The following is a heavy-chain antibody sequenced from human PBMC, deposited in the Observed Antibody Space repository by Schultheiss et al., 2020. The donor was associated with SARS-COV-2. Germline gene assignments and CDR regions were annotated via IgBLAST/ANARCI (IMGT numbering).Heavy chain of an antibody. Sequence: GESLKISCAASGFTFSIYTMNWVRQAPGKGLEWVSSISSGSNYIYYGDSMKGRFTISRDDAKKSLYLQMNSLRAEDTAVYYCARINWNDDSYYYGMDVWGQGTTVTVSS. D-gene: IGHD1-1*01. CDR1: GFTFSIYT. J-gene: IGHJ6*02. CDR2: ISSGSNYI. V-gene: IGHV3-21*01. CDR3: ARINWNDDSYYYGMDV.